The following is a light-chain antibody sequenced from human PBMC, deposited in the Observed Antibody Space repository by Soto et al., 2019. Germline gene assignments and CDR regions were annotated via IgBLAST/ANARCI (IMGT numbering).Light chain of an antibody. CDR2: DAS. CDR3: QQYNSYSPPWT. J-gene: IGKJ1*01. V-gene: IGKV1-5*01. CDR1: QSISSW. Sequence: DIQMTQSPSTLSASVGDRVTITCRASQSISSWLAWYQQKPGKAPKLLIYDASSLESGVPSRFSGSGSGTEFTLTISSLQPDDFATYYCQQYNSYSPPWTFDQGTKVEIK.